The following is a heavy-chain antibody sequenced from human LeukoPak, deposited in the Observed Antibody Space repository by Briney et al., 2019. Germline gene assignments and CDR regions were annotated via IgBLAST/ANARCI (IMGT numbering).Heavy chain of an antibody. Sequence: GGSLRLSCAASGFTFSDHHMHWVRQAPGKGLEWVAVISYDGSSKYYADSVKGRLTISRDNSKNTLFLQMNSLRAEDTAVYYCASDYCGGDCYLDYWGQGTLVTVSS. D-gene: IGHD2-21*02. CDR2: ISYDGSSK. CDR1: GFTFSDHH. J-gene: IGHJ4*02. CDR3: ASDYCGGDCYLDY. V-gene: IGHV3-30*03.